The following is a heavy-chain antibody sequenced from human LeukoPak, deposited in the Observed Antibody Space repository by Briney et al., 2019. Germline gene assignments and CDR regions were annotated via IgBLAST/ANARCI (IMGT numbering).Heavy chain of an antibody. Sequence: ASVKVSCKASGGTFSSYAISWVRQAPGEALEWKGGIIPIFGTANYAQKFQGRVTITADESTSTAYMELSSLRSEDTAVYYCARSWGGYDSYYFDYWGQGTLVTVSS. V-gene: IGHV1-69*13. CDR2: IIPIFGTA. CDR3: ARSWGGYDSYYFDY. J-gene: IGHJ4*02. CDR1: GGTFSSYA. D-gene: IGHD5-12*01.